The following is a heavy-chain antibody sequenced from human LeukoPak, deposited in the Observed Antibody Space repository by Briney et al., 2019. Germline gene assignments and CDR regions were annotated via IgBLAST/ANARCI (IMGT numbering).Heavy chain of an antibody. D-gene: IGHD6-13*01. V-gene: IGHV4-31*03. CDR1: GGSTSSGGYY. J-gene: IGHJ6*03. Sequence: PSETLSLTCTVSGGSTSSGGYYWSWIRQHPGKGLEWIGYIYYSGSTYYNPSLKSRVTISVDTSKNQFSLKLSSVTAADTAVYSCARASGSSWYERRLHAYYYYMDVWGKGTTVTVSS. CDR2: IYYSGST. CDR3: ARASGSSWYERRLHAYYYYMDV.